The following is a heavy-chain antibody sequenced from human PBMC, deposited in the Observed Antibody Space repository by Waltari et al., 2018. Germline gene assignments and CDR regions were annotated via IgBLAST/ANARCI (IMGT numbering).Heavy chain of an antibody. V-gene: IGHV3-30-3*01. D-gene: IGHD5-12*01. CDR1: GFTFSSYA. Sequence: QVQLVESGGGVVQPGRSLRLSCAASGFTFSSYAMHWVRQAPGKGLEWVAVISYDGSNKYYADSVKGRFTISRDNSKNTLYLQMNSLRAEDTAVYYCARARAARDGYNFYYYYGMDVWGQGTTVTVSS. CDR3: ARARAARDGYNFYYYYGMDV. CDR2: ISYDGSNK. J-gene: IGHJ6*02.